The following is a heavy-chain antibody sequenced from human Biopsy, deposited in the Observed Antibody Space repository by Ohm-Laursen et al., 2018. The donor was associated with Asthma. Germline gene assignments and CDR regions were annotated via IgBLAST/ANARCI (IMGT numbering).Heavy chain of an antibody. D-gene: IGHD7-27*01. J-gene: IGHJ4*02. V-gene: IGHV4-39*07. CDR1: GGSMSSSSYY. CDR2: IYYSGST. Sequence: TLSLTCPVSGGSMSSSSYYWGWIRQPPGKGLEWIGSIYYSGSTYYNPSLKSRVTISVDTSKNQFSLNLSSVTAADTAVYYCARWGSFGFDYWGQGTLVTVSS. CDR3: ARWGSFGFDY.